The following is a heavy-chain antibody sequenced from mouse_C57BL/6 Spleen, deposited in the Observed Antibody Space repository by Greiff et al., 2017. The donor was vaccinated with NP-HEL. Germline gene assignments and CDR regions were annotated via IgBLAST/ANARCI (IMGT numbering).Heavy chain of an antibody. Sequence: EVQLQQSGAELVKPGASVKLSCTASGFNIKDYYMHWVKQRTEQGLEWIGRIDPEDGETKYAPKFQCKATITADTSSNTAYLQLSSLTSEDTAVYYCARSAYYGSSYYFDYWGQGTTLTVSS. CDR2: IDPEDGET. D-gene: IGHD1-1*01. J-gene: IGHJ2*01. V-gene: IGHV14-2*01. CDR1: GFNIKDYY. CDR3: ARSAYYGSSYYFDY.